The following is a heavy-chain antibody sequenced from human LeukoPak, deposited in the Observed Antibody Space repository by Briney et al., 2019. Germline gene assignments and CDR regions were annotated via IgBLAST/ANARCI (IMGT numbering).Heavy chain of an antibody. V-gene: IGHV5-10-1*04. CDR2: IDPSDSYT. CDR3: ARQDPNYRIDY. J-gene: IGHJ4*02. Sequence: GESLKISCKGSGYNFTSPWISWVRQMPGKGLEWMGRIDPSDSYTNYSPSFQGQVTISADKSISTAYLQWSSLKASDTAMYYCARQDPNYRIDYWGQGTLVTVSS. D-gene: IGHD4-11*01. CDR1: GYNFTSPW.